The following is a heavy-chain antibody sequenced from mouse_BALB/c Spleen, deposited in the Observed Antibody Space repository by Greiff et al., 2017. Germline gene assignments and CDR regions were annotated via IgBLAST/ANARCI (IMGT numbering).Heavy chain of an antibody. V-gene: IGHV5-12-1*01. Sequence: EVKLVESGGGLVKPGGSLKLSCAASGFAFSSYDMSWVRQTPEKRLEWVAYISSGGGSTYYPDTVKGRFTISRDNAKNTLYLQMSSLKSEDTAMYYCARSTMIRYFDVWGAGTTVTVSS. J-gene: IGHJ1*01. CDR2: ISSGGGST. D-gene: IGHD2-4*01. CDR1: GFAFSSYD. CDR3: ARSTMIRYFDV.